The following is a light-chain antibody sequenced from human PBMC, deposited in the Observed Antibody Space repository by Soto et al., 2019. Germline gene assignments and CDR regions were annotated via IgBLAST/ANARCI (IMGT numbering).Light chain of an antibody. V-gene: IGKV3-15*01. Sequence: EIVMTQSPGTLSVSPGERVTLSCRASQTINNNLARYQQKPGQSPRLLIYGATTRATGIPARFSASGSGTECTLTISSLQSEDFAVYYCQKYNNWPPYTFGQGTKLEIK. J-gene: IGKJ2*01. CDR3: QKYNNWPPYT. CDR2: GAT. CDR1: QTINNN.